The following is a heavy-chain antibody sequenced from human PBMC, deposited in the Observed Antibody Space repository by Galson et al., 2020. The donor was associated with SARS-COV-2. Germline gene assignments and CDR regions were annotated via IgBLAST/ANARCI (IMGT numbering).Heavy chain of an antibody. CDR3: ARAFRGLDV. V-gene: IGHV4-59*01. J-gene: IGHJ6*02. CDR2: VYYSGST. D-gene: IGHD3-10*01. CDR1: GGSISPSY. Sequence: ASETLSLTCSVSGGSISPSYWTWIRQSPGKGLEWIAHVYYSGSTNYNPSLKSRATISLDRSKNQFSLNLRSVTAADTAVYYCARAFRGLDVWGQGTTVTVSS.